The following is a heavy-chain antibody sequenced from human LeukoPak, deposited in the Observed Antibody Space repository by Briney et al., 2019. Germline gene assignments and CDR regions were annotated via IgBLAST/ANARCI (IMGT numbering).Heavy chain of an antibody. CDR1: GGSISNYY. D-gene: IGHD6-13*01. CDR3: ARAQGYSSSWLDY. V-gene: IGHV4-59*01. J-gene: IGHJ4*02. CDR2: IYYSGST. Sequence: KPSETLSLTCTVSGGSISNYYWSWIRQPPGKGLEWIGYIYYSGSTNYNPSLKSRFTTSVETSRKQFSLKLTSVTTADTPVYYCARAQGYSSSWLDYWGQGTLVTVSS.